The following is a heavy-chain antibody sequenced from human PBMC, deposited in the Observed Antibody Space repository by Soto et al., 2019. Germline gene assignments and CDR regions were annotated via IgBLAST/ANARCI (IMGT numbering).Heavy chain of an antibody. CDR1: GYTFTSYA. J-gene: IGHJ6*02. D-gene: IGHD3-10*01. V-gene: IGHV1-3*01. Sequence: ASVKVSCKASGYTFTSYAMHWVRQAPGQRLEWMGWINAGNGNTKYSQKFQGRVTITRDTSASTAYMELSSLRSEDTAVYYCARDRILWFGDPTYGMDVWGQGTTVTVSS. CDR3: ARDRILWFGDPTYGMDV. CDR2: INAGNGNT.